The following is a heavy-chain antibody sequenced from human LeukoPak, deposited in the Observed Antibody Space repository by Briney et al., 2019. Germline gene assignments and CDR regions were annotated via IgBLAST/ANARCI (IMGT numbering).Heavy chain of an antibody. CDR1: GFTFSSNY. Sequence: GGSLRLSCAASGFTFSSNYMSWVRQAPGKGLEWVSVIYSGGRTYYADSVKGRFTISRDNSKNTLYLQMNSLRAEDTAVYYCARGNSGSYFEYLQHWGQGTLVTVSS. CDR2: IYSGGRT. CDR3: ARGNSGSYFEYLQH. V-gene: IGHV3-53*01. D-gene: IGHD1-26*01. J-gene: IGHJ1*01.